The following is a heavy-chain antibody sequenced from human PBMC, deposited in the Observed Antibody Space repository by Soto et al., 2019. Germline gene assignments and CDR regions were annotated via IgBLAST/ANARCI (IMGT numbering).Heavy chain of an antibody. Sequence: QVQLVQSGAEVKKPGASVKVSCKASGYTFTDYYMNWVRQAPGQGLEWMGWINPNNGVTNYAQKFQGRVTMTRDTSISPAYMDLSRLRSDDTALYYCARGALTVANWFDPWGQGTQVTVSS. CDR2: INPNNGVT. D-gene: IGHD6-19*01. J-gene: IGHJ5*02. V-gene: IGHV1-2*02. CDR1: GYTFTDYY. CDR3: ARGALTVANWFDP.